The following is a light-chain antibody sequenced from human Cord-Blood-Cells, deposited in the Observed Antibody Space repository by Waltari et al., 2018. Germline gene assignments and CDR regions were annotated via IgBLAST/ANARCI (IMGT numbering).Light chain of an antibody. CDR2: DVS. Sequence: QSALTQPRPVSGSPGQSVTISCPGTSRDVGGYNYVSWYQQHPVKAPKLMIYDVSKRPSGVPDRFSGSKSGNTASLTISGLQAEDEADYYCCSYAGSYTLVFGGGTKLTVL. CDR3: CSYAGSYTLV. CDR1: SRDVGGYNY. J-gene: IGLJ2*01. V-gene: IGLV2-11*01.